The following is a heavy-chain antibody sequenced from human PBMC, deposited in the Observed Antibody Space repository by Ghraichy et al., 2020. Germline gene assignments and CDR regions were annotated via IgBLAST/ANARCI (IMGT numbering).Heavy chain of an antibody. J-gene: IGHJ4*02. V-gene: IGHV5-51*01. CDR3: ARYGDYTFAIDY. D-gene: IGHD4-17*01. CDR1: GYRFTSYW. Sequence: GESLNISCKGSGYRFTSYWIGWVRQIPGKGLEWMGIIYSGDSDTRYSPSFQGQVTISADKSIRTAYLQWSSLKASDTATYYCARYGDYTFAIDYWGQGTLVTVSS. CDR2: IYSGDSDT.